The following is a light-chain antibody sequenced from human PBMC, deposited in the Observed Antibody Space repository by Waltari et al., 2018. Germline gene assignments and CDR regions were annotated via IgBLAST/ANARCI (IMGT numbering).Light chain of an antibody. J-gene: IGKJ1*01. V-gene: IGKV3-20*01. Sequence: EIVLTQSPGTLSLSPGERATLSCRASQSVGKYLAWYQQKPGQAPRLLIYDASTRDTGIPDRFSGSGSWTDFSLTISRLEPEDFAVYYCQKYVSLPATFGQGTNVEIK. CDR1: QSVGKY. CDR2: DAS. CDR3: QKYVSLPAT.